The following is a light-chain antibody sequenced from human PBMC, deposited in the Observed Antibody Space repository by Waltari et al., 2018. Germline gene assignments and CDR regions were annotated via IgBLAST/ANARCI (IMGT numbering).Light chain of an antibody. CDR1: QSLFYSSNNKNY. Sequence: DVVMTQSPDFLAVSLGERATIHCKSSQSLFYSSNNKNYFSWYQQKPGQPPKLLIYRASTRESGVPDRFSGSGSGTDFTLTISSLQAEDVAIYFCQQYYITPLSFGGGTRVEIK. V-gene: IGKV4-1*01. J-gene: IGKJ4*01. CDR3: QQYYITPLS. CDR2: RAS.